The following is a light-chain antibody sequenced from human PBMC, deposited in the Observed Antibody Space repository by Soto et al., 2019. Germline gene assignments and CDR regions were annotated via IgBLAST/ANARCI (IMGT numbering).Light chain of an antibody. V-gene: IGLV2-14*01. J-gene: IGLJ3*02. CDR2: EVT. CDR1: SSDVGGYNY. CDR3: SSYTSSSTLV. Sequence: QSVLTQPASVSGSPGQSITISCTGTSSDVGGYNYVSWFQQHPGKAPKLMIYEVTNRPSGVSNRFSGSKSGNTASLTISGLQADDDTDYYCSSYTSSSTLVFGGGTKLHRP.